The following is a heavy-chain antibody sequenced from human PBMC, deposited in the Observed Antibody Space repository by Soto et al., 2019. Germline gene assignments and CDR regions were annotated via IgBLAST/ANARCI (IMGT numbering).Heavy chain of an antibody. J-gene: IGHJ3*02. V-gene: IGHV4-59*01. CDR1: GGSTSSYY. Sequence: LSLTCTVSGGSTSSYYWSWIRQPPGKGLEWIGYIYYSGSTNYNPSLKSRVTISVDTSKNQFSLKLSSVTAADTAVYYCARELWFGVPDAFDIWGQGTMVTVS. D-gene: IGHD3-10*01. CDR3: ARELWFGVPDAFDI. CDR2: IYYSGST.